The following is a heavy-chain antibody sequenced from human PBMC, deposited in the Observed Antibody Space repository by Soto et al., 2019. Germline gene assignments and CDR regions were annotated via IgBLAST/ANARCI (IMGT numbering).Heavy chain of an antibody. Sequence: SETLSLTCDVSSGSITTSVLWTWVRQFPGKGLEWIGEIAHDGHTNYNPFLSGRVTMSVDLSNSQFSLKVASVTAADTAVYFCVGGRDYDYWGQGTLVTVSS. V-gene: IGHV4-4*02. CDR2: IAHDGHT. CDR1: SGSITTSVL. J-gene: IGHJ4*02. D-gene: IGHD1-26*01. CDR3: VGGRDYDY.